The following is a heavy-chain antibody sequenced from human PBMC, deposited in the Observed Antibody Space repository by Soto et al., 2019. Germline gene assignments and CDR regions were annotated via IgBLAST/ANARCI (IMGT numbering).Heavy chain of an antibody. J-gene: IGHJ4*02. D-gene: IGHD6-19*01. Sequence: VQLVESGGGVVQPGRSLRLSCAASGFTFSDYAMHWVRQAPGKGLEGVAVVSHDGRNTHYADSVKGRFTISRDSSKNTVSLEMTSLRAEDMAGYYCAKGGRQWLVTADFNYWGQGALVTVSS. CDR3: AKGGRQWLVTADFNY. CDR2: VSHDGRNT. V-gene: IGHV3-30*18. CDR1: GFTFSDYA.